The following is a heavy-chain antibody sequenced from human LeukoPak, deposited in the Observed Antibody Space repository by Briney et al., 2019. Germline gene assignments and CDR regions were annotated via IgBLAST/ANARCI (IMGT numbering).Heavy chain of an antibody. CDR2: ITSSRGDI. J-gene: IGHJ6*03. Sequence: GGSLRLSCAASGFDFSGYTMTWARQAPGRGLEWLSAITSSRGDIYYADSAKGRFTISRDNAKNSLYLQINSLRAEDTAVYYCTRVNGDSVDADYYYYMDVWGKGTTVTVSS. D-gene: IGHD2-21*02. CDR1: GFDFSGYT. CDR3: TRVNGDSVDADYYYYMDV. V-gene: IGHV3-21*01.